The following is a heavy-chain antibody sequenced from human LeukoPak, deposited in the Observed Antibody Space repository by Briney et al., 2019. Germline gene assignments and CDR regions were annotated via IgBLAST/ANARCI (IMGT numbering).Heavy chain of an antibody. CDR3: ARDRMGATYNWFDP. CDR1: GYTFTVYY. V-gene: IGHV1-2*06. CDR2: VNPNSGGT. J-gene: IGHJ5*02. Sequence: GASVKVSCKACGYTFTVYYIHWLRQAPGQGLEWMGRVNPNSGGTNYAQKFQGRVTMTRDTSISTAYMELSSLRSDDTAVYYCARDRMGATYNWFDPWGQGTLVTVSS. D-gene: IGHD1-26*01.